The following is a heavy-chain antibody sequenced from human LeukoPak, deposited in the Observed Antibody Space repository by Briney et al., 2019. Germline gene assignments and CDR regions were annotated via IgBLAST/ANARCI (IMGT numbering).Heavy chain of an antibody. D-gene: IGHD5-18*01. Sequence: SETLSLTCTVSGGSISSYYWSWIRQPAGKGLEWIGRIYTSGSTNYNPSLKSRVTISVDTSKNQFSLKLSSVTAADTAVYYCARGLRGYSYGYCFDYWGQGTLVTVSS. J-gene: IGHJ4*02. CDR1: GGSISSYY. CDR3: ARGLRGYSYGYCFDY. V-gene: IGHV4-4*07. CDR2: IYTSGST.